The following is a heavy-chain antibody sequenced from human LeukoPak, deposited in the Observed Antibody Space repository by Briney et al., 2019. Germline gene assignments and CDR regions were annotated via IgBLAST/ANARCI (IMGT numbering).Heavy chain of an antibody. Sequence: SETLSLTCSVSGGSIISYYWSWTRQPPGKGLEWIGYIYSSGNTNYSPSLKSRVTLSVDTSKNQFSLKLNSVTAADTAVYYCARLSGYSSSWVDYWGQGTLVTVSS. CDR2: IYSSGNT. D-gene: IGHD6-13*01. CDR1: GGSIISYY. CDR3: ARLSGYSSSWVDY. J-gene: IGHJ4*02. V-gene: IGHV4-59*08.